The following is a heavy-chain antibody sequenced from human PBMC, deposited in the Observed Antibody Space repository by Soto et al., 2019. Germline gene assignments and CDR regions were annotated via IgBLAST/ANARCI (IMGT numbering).Heavy chain of an antibody. J-gene: IGHJ6*03. CDR1: GGSIGISSYH. D-gene: IGHD6-13*01. CDR3: ARHIAAASQWPVDYMGV. CDR2: INYSGST. Sequence: SETLSLTCTVCGGSIGISSYHSGWIRQPPGKGLEWIGSINYSGSTYYNPSFKSRVTISVDASENQFSLKLSSVTAADTAVYYCARHIAAASQWPVDYMGVWGKGTTVT. V-gene: IGHV4-39*01.